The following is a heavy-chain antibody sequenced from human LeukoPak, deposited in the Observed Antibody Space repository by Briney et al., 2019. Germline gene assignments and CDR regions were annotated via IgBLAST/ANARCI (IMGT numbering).Heavy chain of an antibody. Sequence: PGGSLRLSCAASGFTFSSYGMHWVRQAPGKGLEWVAVISYDRSNKYYADSVKGRFTISRDNSKNTLYLRMNGLRAEDMAVYYCAKSVFGYSSGWPFDYWGQGTLVTVSS. CDR1: GFTFSSYG. V-gene: IGHV3-30*18. D-gene: IGHD6-19*01. CDR2: ISYDRSNK. CDR3: AKSVFGYSSGWPFDY. J-gene: IGHJ4*02.